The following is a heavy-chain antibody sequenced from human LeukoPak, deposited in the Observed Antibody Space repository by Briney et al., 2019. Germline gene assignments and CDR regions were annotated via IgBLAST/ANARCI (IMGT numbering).Heavy chain of an antibody. V-gene: IGHV4-4*07. CDR1: GGSISSYY. CDR3: ARARREGEDIVVVPAAIPVSGWFDP. D-gene: IGHD2-2*01. J-gene: IGHJ5*02. Sequence: SETLSLTCTVSGGSISSYYWSWLRQPAGKGLEWIGRIYTSRSTNYNPSLKSRVTMSVDTSKNQFSLKLSSVTAADTAVYYCARARREGEDIVVVPAAIPVSGWFDPWGQGTLVTVSS. CDR2: IYTSRST.